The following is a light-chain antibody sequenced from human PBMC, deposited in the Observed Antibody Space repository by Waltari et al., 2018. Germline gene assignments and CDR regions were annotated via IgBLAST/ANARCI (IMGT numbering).Light chain of an antibody. CDR2: ASS. CDR1: QGLSPS. J-gene: IGKJ2*01. Sequence: DIQMTQSPSSLSASVCDRVTLPCRASQGLSPSLAWYPQKPGKAPKLLVYASSRLESGVASSCSGSGSGTDYTLAGSSLQSEDFATYRGLQYYSTPTMGQGTKLE. V-gene: IGKV1-NL1*01. CDR3: LQYYSTPT.